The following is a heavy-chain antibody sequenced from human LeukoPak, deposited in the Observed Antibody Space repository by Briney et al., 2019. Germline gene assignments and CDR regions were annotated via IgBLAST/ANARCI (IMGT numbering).Heavy chain of an antibody. CDR1: GFSFSMYS. CDR2: INDRGGYI. V-gene: IGHV3-23*01. J-gene: IGHJ4*02. D-gene: IGHD6-19*01. Sequence: PGGSLRLSCAASGFSFSMYSMAWVRQAPGKGLEWVSVINDRGGYIQDADSVKGRFTISRDNYQNTLFLQMNSLRAEDTAVYYCVREGDRGIDVADDFDYWGQGTLVTVSS. CDR3: VREGDRGIDVADDFDY.